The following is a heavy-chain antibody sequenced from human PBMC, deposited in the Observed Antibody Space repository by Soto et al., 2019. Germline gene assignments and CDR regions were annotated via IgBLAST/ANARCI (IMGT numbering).Heavy chain of an antibody. CDR3: ARGERVGDPMFDY. V-gene: IGHV3-21*01. CDR1: GFDFSDYS. Sequence: EVQLVESGGGLVKPGGSPRLSCVASGFDFSDYSINWVRQVPGKGLEWVSSLTTTTSTYIHYADSVTGRFTIFRDSTKNSVCLQMDSLKAEDTAIYYCARGERVGDPMFDYWGQGTLVTVSS. D-gene: IGHD4-17*01. J-gene: IGHJ4*02. CDR2: LTTTTSTYI.